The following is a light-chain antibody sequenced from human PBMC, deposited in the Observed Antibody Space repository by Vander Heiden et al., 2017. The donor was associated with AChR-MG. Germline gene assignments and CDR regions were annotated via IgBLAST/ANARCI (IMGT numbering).Light chain of an antibody. CDR2: AAS. V-gene: IGKV1-39*01. CDR3: QQSYSTPPFT. CDR1: QGIISY. J-gene: IGKJ5*01. Sequence: DLQMHQSPSSLSASVGDRVTITCRASQGIISYLNWYQQKPGKAPKLLINAASSLQSGVPSRFSGSGSGTDFTLTISSLQPEDVATYYCQQSYSTPPFTFGQGTRLEIK.